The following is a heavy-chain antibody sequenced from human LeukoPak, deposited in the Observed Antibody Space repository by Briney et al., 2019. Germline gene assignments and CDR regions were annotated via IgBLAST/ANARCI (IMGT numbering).Heavy chain of an antibody. J-gene: IGHJ5*02. Sequence: GGSLRLSCAASGFTFSSYAMSWVRQAPGKGLEWVSAISGSDGTTYYADSMKGRFTISRDNSKNTVYLQMNRLRAEDTAVYYCARVDIPGWFDPWGRGTLVTVSS. CDR1: GFTFSSYA. D-gene: IGHD2-15*01. CDR2: ISGSDGTT. CDR3: ARVDIPGWFDP. V-gene: IGHV3-23*01.